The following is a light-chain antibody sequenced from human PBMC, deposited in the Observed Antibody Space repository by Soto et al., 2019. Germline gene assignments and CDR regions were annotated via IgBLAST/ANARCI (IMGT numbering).Light chain of an antibody. V-gene: IGKV3-15*01. CDR2: GAS. J-gene: IGKJ4*01. CDR3: QQYSNWPLT. Sequence: ESVLTQYTGTLSLSPGERATLSCRASQSVSSNLAWYQQKPGQAPRLLIFGASTRASGIPARFSASGSGTGFSLTISSLQSEDFAVYYCQQYSNWPLTFGGGTKVDIK. CDR1: QSVSSN.